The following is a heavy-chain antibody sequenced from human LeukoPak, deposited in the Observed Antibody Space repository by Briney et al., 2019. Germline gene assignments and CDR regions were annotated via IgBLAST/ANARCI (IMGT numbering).Heavy chain of an antibody. Sequence: SETLSLTCTVSGGSISSYYWSWIRQPPGKGLEWIGYIYYSGSTNYNPSLKSRVTLSVDTSKNQFSLKLSSVTAADTGVYYCARDNYGDSVWFDPWGQGTLVTVSS. V-gene: IGHV4-59*01. CDR2: IYYSGST. CDR1: GGSISSYY. CDR3: ARDNYGDSVWFDP. J-gene: IGHJ5*02. D-gene: IGHD4-17*01.